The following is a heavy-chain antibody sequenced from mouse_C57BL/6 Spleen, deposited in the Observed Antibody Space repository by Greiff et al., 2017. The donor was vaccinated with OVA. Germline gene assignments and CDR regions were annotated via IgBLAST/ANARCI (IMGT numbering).Heavy chain of an antibody. Sequence: QVQLQQPGAELVKPGASVKLSCKASGYTFTSYWMHWVKQRPGQGLEWIGMIHPNSGSTNYNEKFKSKATLTVDKSSSTAYMQLSSLTSEDSAVYYCDRDDYPHWDFGGWGTGATVTVSS. CDR1: GYTFTSYW. CDR2: IHPNSGST. J-gene: IGHJ1*03. V-gene: IGHV1-64*01. CDR3: DRDDYPHWDFGG. D-gene: IGHD2-4*01.